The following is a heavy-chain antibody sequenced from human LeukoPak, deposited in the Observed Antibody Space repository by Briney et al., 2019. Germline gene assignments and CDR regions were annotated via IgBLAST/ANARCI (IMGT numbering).Heavy chain of an antibody. V-gene: IGHV1-24*01. CDR3: ASHPLGYCSSTSCLVRVNWFDP. D-gene: IGHD2-2*01. J-gene: IGHJ5*02. CDR2: FDPEDGET. CDR1: GYTLTELS. Sequence: ASVKVSCKVSGYTLTELSMHWVRQAPGKGLESMGGFDPEDGETIYAQKFQGRVTMTTDTSTSTAYMELRSLRSDDTAVYYCASHPLGYCSSTSCLVRVNWFDPWGQGTLVTVSS.